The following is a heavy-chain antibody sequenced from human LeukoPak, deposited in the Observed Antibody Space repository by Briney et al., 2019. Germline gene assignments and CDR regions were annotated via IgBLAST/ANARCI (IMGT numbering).Heavy chain of an antibody. V-gene: IGHV4-59*12. CDR1: GGSISSYY. Sequence: SETLSLTCTVSGGSISSYYWSWIRQPPGKGLEWIGYIYYSGSTNYNPSLKSRVTISVDTSKNQFSLKLSSVTAADTAVYYCARDHHGSGSYYNDAFDIWGQGTMVTVSS. CDR3: ARDHHGSGSYYNDAFDI. CDR2: IYYSGST. D-gene: IGHD3-10*01. J-gene: IGHJ3*02.